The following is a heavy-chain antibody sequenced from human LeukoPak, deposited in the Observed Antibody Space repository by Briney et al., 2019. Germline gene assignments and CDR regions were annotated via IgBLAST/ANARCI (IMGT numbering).Heavy chain of an antibody. J-gene: IGHJ5*02. CDR3: ARPYSGDNWFDP. CDR1: GGTSSSYA. V-gene: IGHV1-69*04. D-gene: IGHD1-26*01. Sequence: ASVKVSCKASGGTSSSYAISWVRQAPGQGLEWMGRIIPILGIANYAQKFQGRVTITADKSTSTAYMELSSLRSEDTAVYYRARPYSGDNWFDPWGQGTLVTVSS. CDR2: IIPILGIA.